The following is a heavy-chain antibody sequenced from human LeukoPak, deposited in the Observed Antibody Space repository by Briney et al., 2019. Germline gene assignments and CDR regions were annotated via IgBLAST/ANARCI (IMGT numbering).Heavy chain of an antibody. J-gene: IGHJ6*02. Sequence: PGGSLRLSCAASGFTFSSYEMNWVRQAPGKGLEWVSYISSSGSTIYYADSVKGRFTISRDNAKNSLYLQMNSLRAEDTAVYYCARAGGREQWPEVYYYYYGMDVWGQGTTVTVSS. CDR3: ARAGGREQWPEVYYYYYGMDV. V-gene: IGHV3-48*03. D-gene: IGHD6-19*01. CDR1: GFTFSSYE. CDR2: ISSSGSTI.